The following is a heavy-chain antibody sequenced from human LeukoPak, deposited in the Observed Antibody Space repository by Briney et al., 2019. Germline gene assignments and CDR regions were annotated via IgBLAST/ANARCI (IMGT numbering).Heavy chain of an antibody. CDR1: GLTFSSHW. D-gene: IGHD3-3*01. CDR2: ITNDGSST. Sequence: GGSLRLSCAASGLTFSSHWMHWVRQAPGKGLVWVSRITNDGSSTTYADSVKGRFTISRDNAKSMLYLQVNSLRAEDTAVYYCATDRGWRTSGYYLYYFEYWGQGTLVTFSS. V-gene: IGHV3-74*01. J-gene: IGHJ4*02. CDR3: ATDRGWRTSGYYLYYFEY.